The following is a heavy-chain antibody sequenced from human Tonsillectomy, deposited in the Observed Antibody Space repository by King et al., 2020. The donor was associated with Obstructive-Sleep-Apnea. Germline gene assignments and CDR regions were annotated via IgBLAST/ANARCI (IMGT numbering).Heavy chain of an antibody. CDR2: IGFDGSNT. CDR1: GFTFNSYT. D-gene: IGHD2-2*01. CDR3: AKEGEDRYCSSPTCYDYGMDV. Sequence: QLVQSGGGVVQPGRSLRLSWAASGFTFNSYTMNWVRQAPGKGLEWVAVIGFDGSNTYYADSVKGRFTISRDNSKNTLYLQMNSLGAEDTAVYYCAKEGEDRYCSSPTCYDYGMDVWGQGATVTVSS. J-gene: IGHJ6*02. V-gene: IGHV3-33*06.